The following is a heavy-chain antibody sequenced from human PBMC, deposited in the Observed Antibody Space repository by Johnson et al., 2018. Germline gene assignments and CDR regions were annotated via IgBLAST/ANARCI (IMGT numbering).Heavy chain of an antibody. CDR3: VGVGKCFLEQQLVVVEYFQH. D-gene: IGHD6-13*01. CDR2: INPNSGDT. J-gene: IGHJ1*01. Sequence: QVQLVQSGAEVKKPGASVKVSCKASGYAFRGYDIEWVRQAPGQGLEWMGWINPNSGDTKYAQKCQGRVTMTRDTSISTAYMELSRVGSDDTAGYYRVGVGKCFLEQQLVVVEYFQHWGQGTLVTVSS. V-gene: IGHV1-2*02. CDR1: GYAFRGYD.